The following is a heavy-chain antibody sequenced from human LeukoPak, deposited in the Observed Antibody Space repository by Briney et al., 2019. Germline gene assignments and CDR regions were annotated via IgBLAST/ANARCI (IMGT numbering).Heavy chain of an antibody. D-gene: IGHD2/OR15-2a*01. CDR2: INSDGSWT. Sequence: GGSLRLSCAASGNYWMHWVRQAPGEGLVWVSHINSDGSWTSYADSVKGRFTISKDNAKNTVYLQMNSLRAEATAVYYCVSFYETYWGRGTLVTVSS. V-gene: IGHV3-74*01. CDR1: GNYW. J-gene: IGHJ4*02. CDR3: VSFYETY.